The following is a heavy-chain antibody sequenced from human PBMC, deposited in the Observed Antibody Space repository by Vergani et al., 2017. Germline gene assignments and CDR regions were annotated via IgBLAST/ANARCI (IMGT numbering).Heavy chain of an antibody. CDR2: ISYDGSNK. Sequence: QVQLVESGGGVVQPGRSLRLSCAASGFTFSSYGMHWFRQAPGKGLEWVAVISYDGSNKYYADSVKGRFTISRDNSKNTLYLQMNSLRAEDTAVYYCARNSADYGGNSQHYYYYMDVWGKGTTVTVSS. J-gene: IGHJ6*03. CDR1: GFTFSSYG. D-gene: IGHD4-23*01. V-gene: IGHV3-30*03. CDR3: ARNSADYGGNSQHYYYYMDV.